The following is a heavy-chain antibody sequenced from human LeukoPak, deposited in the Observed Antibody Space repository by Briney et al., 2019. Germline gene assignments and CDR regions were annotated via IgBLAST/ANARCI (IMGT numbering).Heavy chain of an antibody. Sequence: GGSLTLSCAVSGFRVSDYYMSWLRQAPGKGLEWVGLIRYSGEAFYRDFPRGRFAIPRDESENPLYFQMKNLRIEDTAVYFCGRDRAASQDWVEFYGWGQGTPVIVSS. D-gene: IGHD3/OR15-3a*01. CDR1: GFRVSDYY. CDR3: GRDRAASQDWVEFYG. J-gene: IGHJ4*02. V-gene: IGHV3-66*03. CDR2: IRYSGEA.